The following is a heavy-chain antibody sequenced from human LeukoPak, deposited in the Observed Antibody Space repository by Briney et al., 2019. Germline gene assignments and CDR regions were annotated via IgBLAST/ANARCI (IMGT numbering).Heavy chain of an antibody. Sequence: SETLSLTCAVYGGSFGGYYWGWIRQPPGKGLEWIGSIYYSGRTYHNPSLKSRVTISIDTSRSQFSLKLSSVTAADTAVYYCARTGRVSAAAGMDYWGQGTLVTVSS. CDR2: IYYSGRT. D-gene: IGHD6-13*01. J-gene: IGHJ4*02. V-gene: IGHV4-39*01. CDR1: GGSFGGYY. CDR3: ARTGRVSAAAGMDY.